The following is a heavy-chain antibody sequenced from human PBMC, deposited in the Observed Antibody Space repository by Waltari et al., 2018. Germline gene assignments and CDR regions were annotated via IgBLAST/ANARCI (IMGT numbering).Heavy chain of an antibody. V-gene: IGHV3-74*01. CDR1: AFTFRSSW. CDR3: VRSNYYFDY. CDR2: IDFDGTNI. J-gene: IGHJ4*02. Sequence: EVLLVESGGDLVQPGGSLRLSCAPFAFTFRSSWVFWIRQRPGGGLEWVSRIDFDGTNINYADFAEGRFTISRDNAKDTLYLQMNDLTAEDTAVYYCVRSNYYFDYWGQGTLVTVSS.